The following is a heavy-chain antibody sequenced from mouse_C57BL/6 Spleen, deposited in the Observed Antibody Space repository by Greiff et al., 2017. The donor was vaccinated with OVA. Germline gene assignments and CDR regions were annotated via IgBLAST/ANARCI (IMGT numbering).Heavy chain of an antibody. Sequence: VKVVESGPGLVAPSQSLSITCTVSGFSLTSYGVSWVRQPPGKGLEWLGVIWGDGSTNYHSALISRLSISKDNSKRQVFLKLNSLQADDTATYYCAKRNDYDGYFDVWGTGTTVTVSS. CDR2: IWGDGST. CDR3: AKRNDYDGYFDV. J-gene: IGHJ1*03. D-gene: IGHD2-4*01. V-gene: IGHV2-3*01. CDR1: GFSLTSYG.